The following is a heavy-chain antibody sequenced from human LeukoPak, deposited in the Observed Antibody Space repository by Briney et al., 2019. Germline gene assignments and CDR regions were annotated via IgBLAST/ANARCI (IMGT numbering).Heavy chain of an antibody. V-gene: IGHV3-7*03. J-gene: IGHJ4*02. CDR1: GFSFTNYW. CDR2: MKEHGSDK. CDR3: AKFPIAVAGLCFDY. D-gene: IGHD6-19*01. Sequence: GGSLRLSCAASGFSFTNYWVTWVRQAPGKGLEWVANMKEHGSDKYYVDSVKGRFTISRDNSKNTLYLQMNSLRAEDTAVYYCAKFPIAVAGLCFDYWGQGTLVTVSS.